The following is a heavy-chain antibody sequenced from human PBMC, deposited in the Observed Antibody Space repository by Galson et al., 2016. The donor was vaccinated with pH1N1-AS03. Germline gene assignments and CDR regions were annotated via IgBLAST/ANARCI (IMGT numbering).Heavy chain of an antibody. CDR3: AREAADSDS. V-gene: IGHV3-11*01. CDR2: ISDSRTSI. CDR1: GITFSGYY. J-gene: IGHJ4*02. Sequence: LRLSCAASGITFSGYYRTWIRKAPGKGLEWLSYISDSRTSIYYADSGKGRFTISRDNAKNSLYLQMNSLKAEDTAVYYCAREAADSDSWGQGTLVTVSS.